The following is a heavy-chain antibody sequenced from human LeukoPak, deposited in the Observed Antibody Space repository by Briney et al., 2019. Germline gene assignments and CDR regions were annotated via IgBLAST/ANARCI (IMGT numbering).Heavy chain of an antibody. Sequence: GGSLRLSCAASGFTFSSYSMNWVRQAPGKGLEWVSSISSSSYIYYADSVKGRFTISRDNAKNSLYLQMNSLRAEDTAVYYCACTSDYYDSSGYYPHVIDYWGQGTLVTVSS. CDR1: GFTFSSYS. V-gene: IGHV3-21*01. CDR3: ACTSDYYDSSGYYPHVIDY. CDR2: ISSSSYI. D-gene: IGHD3-22*01. J-gene: IGHJ4*02.